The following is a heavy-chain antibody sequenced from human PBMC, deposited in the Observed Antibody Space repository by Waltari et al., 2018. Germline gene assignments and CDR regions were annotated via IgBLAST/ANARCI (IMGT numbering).Heavy chain of an antibody. Sequence: VQLLESGGGLVQPGGSLSLSCSASVFTFSNYAMMWVRQAPGKGLEWVSSITGGGGATFYADSVKGRFTISRDNSKNTLYVQMHSLRVDDSAIYYCAKGKASGLVDWFDPWGQGTLVTVSS. V-gene: IGHV3-23*01. J-gene: IGHJ5*02. CDR2: ITGGGGAT. CDR3: AKGKASGLVDWFDP. CDR1: VFTFSNYA. D-gene: IGHD6-19*01.